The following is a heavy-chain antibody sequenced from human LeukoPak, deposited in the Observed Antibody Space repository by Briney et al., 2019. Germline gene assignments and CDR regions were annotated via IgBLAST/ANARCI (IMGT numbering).Heavy chain of an antibody. V-gene: IGHV4-59*12. J-gene: IGHJ4*02. CDR2: IYYSGST. Sequence: SETLSLTCTVSGGSISSYYWSWIRQPPGKGLEWIGYIYYSGSTYYNPSLKSRVTISVDTSKNQFSLKLSSVTAADTAVYYCARGGGRDFDYWGQGTLVTVSS. D-gene: IGHD3-10*01. CDR1: GGSISSYY. CDR3: ARGGGRDFDY.